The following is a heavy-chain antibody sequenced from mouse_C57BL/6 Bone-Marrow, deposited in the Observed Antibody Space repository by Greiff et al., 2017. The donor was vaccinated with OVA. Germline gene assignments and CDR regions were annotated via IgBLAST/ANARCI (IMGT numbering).Heavy chain of an antibody. D-gene: IGHD3-2*02. Sequence: QVQLQQPGAELVKPGASVKMSCKASGYTFTSYWITWVKQRPGQGLEWIGDIYPGSGSTNYNEKFKSKATLTVDTSSSTAYMQLSSLTSEDSAVYYCARCQLRLPWFAYWGQGTLVTVSA. CDR3: ARCQLRLPWFAY. CDR2: IYPGSGST. V-gene: IGHV1-55*01. CDR1: GYTFTSYW. J-gene: IGHJ3*01.